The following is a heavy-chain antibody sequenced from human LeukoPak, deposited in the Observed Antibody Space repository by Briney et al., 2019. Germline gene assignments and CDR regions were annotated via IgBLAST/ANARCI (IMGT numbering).Heavy chain of an antibody. CDR1: GFTFSSNW. CDR2: INEDGSTT. CDR3: AKDGRGSTSPNWFDP. V-gene: IGHV3-74*01. D-gene: IGHD2-2*01. Sequence: PGGSLRLSCAASGFTFSSNWMHWVRQAPGKGLVWVSRINEDGSTTNYADSVKGRFTISRDNSKNTLYLQMNSLRAEDTAVYYCAKDGRGSTSPNWFDPWGQGTLVTVSS. J-gene: IGHJ5*02.